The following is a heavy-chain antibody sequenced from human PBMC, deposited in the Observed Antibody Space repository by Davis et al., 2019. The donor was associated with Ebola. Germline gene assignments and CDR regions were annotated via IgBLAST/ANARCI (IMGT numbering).Heavy chain of an antibody. CDR2: IKQDGSEK. Sequence: GGSLRLSCAVSGFTFSNYWMSWVRQAPGKGLEWVANIKQDGSEKHYLDSVKGRFTISRDNAKKSLYLQMNSLRVEDTAVYYCARLAVPATGWFAPWGQGTLVTVSS. D-gene: IGHD6-19*01. CDR1: GFTFSNYW. CDR3: ARLAVPATGWFAP. J-gene: IGHJ5*02. V-gene: IGHV3-7*01.